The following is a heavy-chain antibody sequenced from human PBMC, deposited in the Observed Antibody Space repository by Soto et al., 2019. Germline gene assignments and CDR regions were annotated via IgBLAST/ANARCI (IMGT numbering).Heavy chain of an antibody. J-gene: IGHJ4*02. CDR2: ISWNSNII. V-gene: IGHV3-9*01. CDR1: GFTFDDYA. Sequence: EVQLVESGGGLVQPGRSLRLSCADSGFTFDDYAMHWVRRVPGKGLGWVSSISWNSNIIGYADSVKGRFTISRDNAKNSLYMQMTSLRPEDTALYYCAKGGPDGFCICGRCYFYYWGQGTLVTASS. D-gene: IGHD2-15*01. CDR3: AKGGPDGFCICGRCYFYY.